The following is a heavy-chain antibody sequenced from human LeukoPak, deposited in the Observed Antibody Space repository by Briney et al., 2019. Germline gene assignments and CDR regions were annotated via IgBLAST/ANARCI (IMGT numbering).Heavy chain of an antibody. CDR2: IKQDGSEK. V-gene: IGHV3-7*01. D-gene: IGHD1-26*01. CDR1: GFTFSSYW. CDR3: AKDPSKVGATTFDY. J-gene: IGHJ4*02. Sequence: GGSLRLSCAASGFTFSSYWMSWVRQAPGKGLEWVANIKQDGSEKYYVDSVKGRFTISRDNAKKSLYLQMNSLRAEDTAVYYCAKDPSKVGATTFDYWGQGTLVTVSS.